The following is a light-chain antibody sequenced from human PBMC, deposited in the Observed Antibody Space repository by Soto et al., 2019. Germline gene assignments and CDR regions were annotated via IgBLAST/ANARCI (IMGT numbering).Light chain of an antibody. J-gene: IGLJ3*02. CDR3: QSSDSSLSGWV. CDR1: SSNIGAAYD. V-gene: IGLV1-40*01. Sequence: QSVLTRPPSVSWAQGQKVTISCTRSSSNIGAAYDVHWYQHLPGTAPKLLIYGNNNRPSGVPDRVSGSKSGTSASLTITGIKAEDEAHYYCQSSDSSLSGWVFSRGTMVTVL. CDR2: GNN.